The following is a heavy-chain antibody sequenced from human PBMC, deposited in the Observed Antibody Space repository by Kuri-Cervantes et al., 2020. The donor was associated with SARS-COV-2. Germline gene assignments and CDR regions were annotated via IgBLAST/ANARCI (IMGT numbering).Heavy chain of an antibody. Sequence: SVKVSCKASGGTFSSYAISWVRQAPGQGLEWMGGIIPIFGTANYAQKFQDRVTITTDESTSTAYMELSSLRSEDTAVYYCATVPPCGGDCYSWYFQHWGQGTLVTVSS. CDR3: ATVPPCGGDCYSWYFQH. D-gene: IGHD2-21*01. CDR1: GGTFSSYA. CDR2: IIPIFGTA. J-gene: IGHJ1*01. V-gene: IGHV1-69*05.